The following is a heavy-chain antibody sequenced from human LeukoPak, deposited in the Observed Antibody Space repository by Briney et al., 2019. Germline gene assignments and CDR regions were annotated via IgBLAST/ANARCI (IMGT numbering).Heavy chain of an antibody. V-gene: IGHV3-74*01. CDR2: IKGDGKST. D-gene: IGHD2-2*01. J-gene: IGHJ4*02. CDR1: GFTFSSYW. Sequence: PGGSLRLSCAASGFTFSSYWMSWVRQAPEKGLVWVAHIKGDGKSTRYADSVKGRFTISRDNAKNTLYLQMNSLRPDDTAVYYCFREFAYREPAYCGQGTLVTVSS. CDR3: FREFAYREPAY.